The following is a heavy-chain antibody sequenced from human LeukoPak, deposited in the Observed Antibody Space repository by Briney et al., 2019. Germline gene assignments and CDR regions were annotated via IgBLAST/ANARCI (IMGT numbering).Heavy chain of an antibody. D-gene: IGHD3-22*01. V-gene: IGHV1-2*02. J-gene: IGHJ4*02. CDR2: INPNSGGT. CDR3: ARATIADSSTYYIDY. CDR1: TYTFTTYG. Sequence: GASVKVSCKASTYTFTTYGISWVRQAPGQGLEWMGWINPNSGGTNYAQKFQGRVTMTRDMSISTAYMEVSRLTSDDTAVYYCARATIADSSTYYIDYWGLGTLVTVSS.